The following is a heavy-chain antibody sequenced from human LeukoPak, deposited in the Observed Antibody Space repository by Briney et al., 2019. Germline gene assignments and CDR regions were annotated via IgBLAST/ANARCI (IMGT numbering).Heavy chain of an antibody. CDR1: GYTFTGYY. Sequence: ASVTVSCKASGYTFTGYYMHWVRQAPGQGLEWMGWINPNSGGIRYAQKFQGRVTMTRDTSISTAYMDLSRLRSDDTAVYYCARDGLVATTDYYSNYGMDVWGLGTTVTVSS. CDR2: INPNSGGI. J-gene: IGHJ6*02. CDR3: ARDGLVATTDYYSNYGMDV. V-gene: IGHV1-2*02. D-gene: IGHD5-12*01.